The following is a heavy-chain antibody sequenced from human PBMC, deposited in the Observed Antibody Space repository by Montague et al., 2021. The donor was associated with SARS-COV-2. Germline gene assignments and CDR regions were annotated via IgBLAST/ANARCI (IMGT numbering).Heavy chain of an antibody. V-gene: IGHV3-7*01. CDR3: VGLARGD. Sequence: SLSLSCAASGFTFSDYWMHWVRQAPGKGLEWVANIKQDGSEKYYVDSVKGRFTISRDNAKNSVYLQTNSLRDEDTAVYYCVGLARGDWGQGTLVTVSS. CDR1: GFTFSDYW. CDR2: IKQDGSEK. J-gene: IGHJ4*02.